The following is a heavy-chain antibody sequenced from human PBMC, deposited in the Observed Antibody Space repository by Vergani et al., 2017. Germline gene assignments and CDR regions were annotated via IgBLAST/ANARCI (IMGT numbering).Heavy chain of an antibody. CDR3: AREREGFCSSTSCSPFDP. D-gene: IGHD2-2*01. Sequence: QVQLQQWGAGLLKPSQTLSLTCTVSGGSISSYYWSWIRQPAGKGLEWIGRIYTSGSTNYNPSLKSRVTISVDTSKNQFSLKLSSVTAADTAVYYCAREREGFCSSTSCSPFDPWGQGTLVTVSS. V-gene: IGHV4-59*10. CDR1: GGSISSYY. J-gene: IGHJ5*02. CDR2: IYTSGST.